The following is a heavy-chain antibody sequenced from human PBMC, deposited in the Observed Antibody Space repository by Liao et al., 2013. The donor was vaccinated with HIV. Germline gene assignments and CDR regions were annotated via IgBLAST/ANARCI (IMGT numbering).Heavy chain of an antibody. V-gene: IGHV4-59*01. D-gene: IGHD1-26*01. Sequence: QVQLQESGPGLVKPSETLSLTCTVSGGALSPYYWSWIRQSPGKGLEWLGFFYHNGSPGYNPSLKSRVSISVNMSKNQFSLKLTSVTAADTAVYFCARDSSGSLTHFDHWGQGTLVTVSS. CDR2: FYHNGSP. J-gene: IGHJ5*02. CDR1: GGALSPYY. CDR3: ARDSSGSLTHFDH.